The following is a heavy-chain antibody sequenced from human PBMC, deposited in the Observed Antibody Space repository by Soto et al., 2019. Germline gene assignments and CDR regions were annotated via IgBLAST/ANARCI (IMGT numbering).Heavy chain of an antibody. Sequence: PVGSLRLSCAASGLTFSRYGMHWVRQAPGKGLEWVALISYDGGKEYYVDSVKGRFTISRDNSKNTLYLQMNSLRAEDTAVYYCAKDQEWDNGVFDLWGQGTMVTVSS. CDR2: ISYDGGKE. CDR3: AKDQEWDNGVFDL. V-gene: IGHV3-30*18. CDR1: GLTFSRYG. J-gene: IGHJ3*01. D-gene: IGHD1-26*01.